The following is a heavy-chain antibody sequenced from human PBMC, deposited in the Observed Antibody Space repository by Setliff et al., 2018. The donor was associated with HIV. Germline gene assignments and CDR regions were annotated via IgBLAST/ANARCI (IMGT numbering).Heavy chain of an antibody. V-gene: IGHV4-30-2*01. D-gene: IGHD3-10*01. CDR2: LYHGGST. CDR3: ARSGFFGSGNYYRVLDLGV. J-gene: IGHJ6*04. CDR1: GVSIISGGYS. Sequence: SETLSLPCAVSGVSIISGGYSWSWIRQPPGKGLEWIGFLYHGGSTSYNPSLKSRFTISADHSKNQFSRNMMSVTAADTAFYYCARSGFFGSGNYYRVLDLGVWGKGTTVTVSS.